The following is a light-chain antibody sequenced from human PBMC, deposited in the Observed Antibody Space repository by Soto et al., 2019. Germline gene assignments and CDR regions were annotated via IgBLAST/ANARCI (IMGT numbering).Light chain of an antibody. CDR1: QSISSW. V-gene: IGKV1-5*03. Sequence: DIQMTQSPSTLSASVRDRVTITCRASQSISSWLAWYQQKPGKAPKLLIYKASILESGVPSRFSGSGSGTEFTPTISSLQPDDFETYYCQQYNSYPWTFGQGTKVDIK. CDR3: QQYNSYPWT. CDR2: KAS. J-gene: IGKJ1*01.